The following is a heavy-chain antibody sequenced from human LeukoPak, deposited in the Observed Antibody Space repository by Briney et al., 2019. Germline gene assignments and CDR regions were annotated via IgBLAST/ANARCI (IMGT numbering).Heavy chain of an antibody. V-gene: IGHV1-69*04. CDR2: IIPILGVA. CDR3: ARDSGDGYIY. CDR1: GNTFSSYT. Sequence: SVQVSCKASGNTFSSYTITWVRQAPGQGLEWMGRIIPILGVANYAQKFQGRVTITADKSTTTDYMELSSLRSEDTAVYYCARDSGDGYIYWGQGTLVTVSS. J-gene: IGHJ4*02. D-gene: IGHD5-24*01.